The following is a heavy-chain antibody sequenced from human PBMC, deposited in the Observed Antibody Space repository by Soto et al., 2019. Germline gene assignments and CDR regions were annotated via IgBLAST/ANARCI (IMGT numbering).Heavy chain of an antibody. CDR3: ASGRSIVATIDYYYMDV. V-gene: IGHV4-61*08. CDR2: IYYSGST. Sequence: PSETLSLTCTVSGGSISSGGYYWSWIRQHPGKGLEWIGYIYYSGSTNYNPSLKSRVTISVDTSKNQFSLKLSSVTAADTAVYYCASGRSIVATIDYYYMDVWGKGTTVTVSS. CDR1: GGSISSGGYY. D-gene: IGHD5-12*01. J-gene: IGHJ6*03.